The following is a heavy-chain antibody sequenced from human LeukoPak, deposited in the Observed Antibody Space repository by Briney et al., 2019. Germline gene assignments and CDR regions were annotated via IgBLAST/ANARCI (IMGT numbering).Heavy chain of an antibody. Sequence: GGSLRLSCAASGFTFSSYAMSWVRQAPGKGLECVSSISGSRGITYYADSVKGRFTISRDNSKNTLYLQMNSLRAEDTAVYYCASTTGSFDYWGQGTLVTVSS. CDR2: ISGSRGIT. J-gene: IGHJ4*02. V-gene: IGHV3-23*01. CDR3: ASTTGSFDY. D-gene: IGHD3-10*01. CDR1: GFTFSSYA.